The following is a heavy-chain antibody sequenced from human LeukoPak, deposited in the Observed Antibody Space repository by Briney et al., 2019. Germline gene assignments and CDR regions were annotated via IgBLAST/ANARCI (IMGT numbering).Heavy chain of an antibody. Sequence: PGGSLRLSCAASGFTVSSNYMSWVRQAPGKGLEWVSVIYSGGSTYYADSVKGRFTISRDISKNTLYLQMNNLRAEDTAVYYCAKRHSSNWYFDYWGQGTLVTVSS. CDR2: IYSGGST. CDR3: AKRHSSNWYFDY. CDR1: GFTVSSNY. D-gene: IGHD6-13*01. J-gene: IGHJ4*02. V-gene: IGHV3-53*01.